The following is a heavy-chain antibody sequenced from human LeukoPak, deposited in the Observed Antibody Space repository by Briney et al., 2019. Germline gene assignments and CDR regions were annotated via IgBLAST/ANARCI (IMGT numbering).Heavy chain of an antibody. D-gene: IGHD6-19*01. J-gene: IGHJ4*02. CDR1: GGSFSGYY. V-gene: IGHV4-34*01. CDR2: INHSGTT. Sequence: SETLSLTCAVYGGSFSGYYWNWIRQPPGKGLEWIGEINHSGTTNYNPSPESRVTISVDTSKNQFSLKLNSVTAADTAVYYCARAWLETEYNFDYWGQGTLVTVSS. CDR3: ARAWLETEYNFDY.